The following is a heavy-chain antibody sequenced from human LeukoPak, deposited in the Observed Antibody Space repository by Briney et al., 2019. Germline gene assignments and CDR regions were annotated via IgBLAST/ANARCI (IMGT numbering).Heavy chain of an antibody. CDR3: AKGDSSGWSYNWFDP. J-gene: IGHJ5*02. CDR1: GFTFDDYA. D-gene: IGHD6-19*01. Sequence: PGGSLRLSCAASGFTFDDYAMHWVRQAPGKGLEWVSGISWNSGSIGYADSVKGRFTISRDNAKNSLYLQMNSLRAEDMALYYCAKGDSSGWSYNWFDPWGQGTLVTVSS. CDR2: ISWNSGSI. V-gene: IGHV3-9*03.